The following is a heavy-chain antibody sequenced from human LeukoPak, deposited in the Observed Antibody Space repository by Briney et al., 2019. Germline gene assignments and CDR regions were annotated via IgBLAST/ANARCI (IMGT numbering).Heavy chain of an antibody. CDR2: ITPFLDTT. V-gene: IGHV1-69*08. CDR3: ARASELGEWFGDLLYI. Sequence: SVTVSYKACGGTFNNLPISWVRQAPRQALEWLGRITPFLDTTNYAHKFQGRVKITADKSTSTAYLELRSLRSEDTAIYYCARASELGEWFGDLLYIWGQGTTVTVSS. J-gene: IGHJ6*02. CDR1: GGTFNNLP. D-gene: IGHD3-10*01.